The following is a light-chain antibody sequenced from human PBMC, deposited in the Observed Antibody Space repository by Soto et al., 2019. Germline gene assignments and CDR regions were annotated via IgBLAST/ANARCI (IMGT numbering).Light chain of an antibody. CDR1: SSDVGSYNL. CDR2: EGT. Sequence: QSALTQPASVSGSPGQSITISCTGNSSDVGSYNLVSWYQQHPGKAPKLMIYEGTKRPSGVSNRFSGSKSGNTASLTISGLQPEDEADYYCCSYARSSTLHVVFGGGTELTVL. J-gene: IGLJ2*01. CDR3: CSYARSSTLHVV. V-gene: IGLV2-23*03.